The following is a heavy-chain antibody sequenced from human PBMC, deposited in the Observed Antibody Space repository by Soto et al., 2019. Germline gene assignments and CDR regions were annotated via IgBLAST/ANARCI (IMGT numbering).Heavy chain of an antibody. J-gene: IGHJ6*02. CDR1: GYTFTGYY. Sequence: ASVKVSCKASGYTFTGYYMHWVRQAPGQGLEWMGWINPNSGGTNYAQKFQGRVTMTRDTSISTAYMELSRLRSDDTAVYYCAREEGYCSSTSCYMVYYYGMDVSGQGTTVTVSS. D-gene: IGHD2-2*02. V-gene: IGHV1-2*02. CDR2: INPNSGGT. CDR3: AREEGYCSSTSCYMVYYYGMDV.